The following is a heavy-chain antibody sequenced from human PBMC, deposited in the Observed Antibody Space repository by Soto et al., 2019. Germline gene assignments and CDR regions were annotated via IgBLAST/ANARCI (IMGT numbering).Heavy chain of an antibody. D-gene: IGHD4-4*01. Sequence: SETLSLTCAVSGYSISSGYYWGWIRQPPGKGLEWIGSIHHSGSTHYTPSLKSRVIISVDTSKNQFSLKLSSVTAADTAVYYCARENSDYDYDYYGRDGWGQGTTVTVSS. J-gene: IGHJ6*02. V-gene: IGHV4-38-2*02. CDR1: GYSISSGYY. CDR2: IHHSGST. CDR3: ARENSDYDYDYYGRDG.